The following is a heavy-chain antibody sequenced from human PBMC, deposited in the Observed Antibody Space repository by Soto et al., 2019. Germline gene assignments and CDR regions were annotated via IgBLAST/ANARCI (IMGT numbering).Heavy chain of an antibody. V-gene: IGHV1-18*01. CDR2: ISAYNGNT. CDR1: GYTFTSYV. J-gene: IGHJ6*02. D-gene: IGHD6-13*01. Sequence: ASVKVSCKASGYTFTSYVISWVRQAPGQGLEWMGWISAYNGNTNYAQKLQGRVTMTTDTSTSTAYMELRSLRSDDTAVYYCARDSPAAASGYYYYGMDVWGQGTTVTVSS. CDR3: ARDSPAAASGYYYYGMDV.